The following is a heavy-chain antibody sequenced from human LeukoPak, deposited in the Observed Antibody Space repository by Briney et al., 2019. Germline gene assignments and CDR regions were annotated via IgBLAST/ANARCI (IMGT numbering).Heavy chain of an antibody. Sequence: SQTLSLTCAISGDIDSSNSAAWNWIRQSPSRGLEWLERTYYRSKWYNDYAVSVKSRITIHPGTSKNQFPLQLNSVAPEDAAVYYCARAAAGTWTFDYWGQGGLVTVSS. J-gene: IGHJ4*02. D-gene: IGHD6-13*01. CDR3: ARAAAGTWTFDY. CDR2: TYYRSKWYN. V-gene: IGHV6-1*01. CDR1: GDIDSSNSAA.